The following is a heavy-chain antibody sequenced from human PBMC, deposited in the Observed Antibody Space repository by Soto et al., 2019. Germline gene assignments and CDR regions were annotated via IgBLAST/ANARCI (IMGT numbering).Heavy chain of an antibody. V-gene: IGHV3-15*01. CDR2: IKRTRDGGTT. CDR3: AKYNSRNAFDI. Sequence: EVQLVESGGGLVRSGASLRLSCAASGFTFKDAWMSWVRQAPGKGLEWVGRIKRTRDGGTTDLAAPVKDRFFISRDDSQKILSLQVNSLKTEDTALYYCAKYNSRNAFDIWGQGTMVIVSS. J-gene: IGHJ3*02. D-gene: IGHD1-20*01. CDR1: GFTFKDAW.